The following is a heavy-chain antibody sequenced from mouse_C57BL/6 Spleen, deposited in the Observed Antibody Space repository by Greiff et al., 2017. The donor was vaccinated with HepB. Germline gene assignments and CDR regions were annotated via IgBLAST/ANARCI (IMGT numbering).Heavy chain of an antibody. V-gene: IGHV1-42*01. Sequence: EVQLQQSGPELVKPGASVKISCKASGYSFTGYYMNWVKQSPEKSLEWIGEINPSTGGTTYNQKFKAKATLTVDKSSSTAYMQLKSLTSEDSAVYYCALTAQATFGYWGQGTTLTVSS. CDR3: ALTAQATFGY. CDR1: GYSFTGYY. J-gene: IGHJ2*01. D-gene: IGHD3-2*02. CDR2: INPSTGGT.